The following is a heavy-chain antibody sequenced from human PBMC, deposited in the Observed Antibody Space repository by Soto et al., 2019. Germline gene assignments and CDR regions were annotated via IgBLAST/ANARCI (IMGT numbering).Heavy chain of an antibody. V-gene: IGHV1-8*01. CDR1: GYTFTNYD. CDR3: ARGYDKSSLFDP. D-gene: IGHD3-22*01. CDR2: VDPISGNT. J-gene: IGHJ5*02. Sequence: QVQLVQSGAEVKKPGASVKVSCKASGYTFTNYDINWVRQATGQGLEWMGWVDPISGNTVYAKKFRGRVAMTRDTSISTAYMELSSLRSDDTAVYYWARGYDKSSLFDPWGQGTLVTVST.